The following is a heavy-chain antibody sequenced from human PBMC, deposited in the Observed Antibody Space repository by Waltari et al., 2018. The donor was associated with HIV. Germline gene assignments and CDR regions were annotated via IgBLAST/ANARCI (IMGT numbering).Heavy chain of an antibody. CDR2: IWYDGSNK. D-gene: IGHD3-16*01. V-gene: IGHV3-33*01. CDR1: GFTFSSYG. CDR3: ARDLGEWELAFDY. Sequence: QVQLVESGGGVVQPGRSLRLSCAASGFTFSSYGMHWVRQAPGKGLEWVAVIWYDGSNKYYADSVKGRFTISRDNSKNTLYLQMNSLRAEDTAVYYCARDLGEWELAFDYWGQGTLVTVSS. J-gene: IGHJ4*02.